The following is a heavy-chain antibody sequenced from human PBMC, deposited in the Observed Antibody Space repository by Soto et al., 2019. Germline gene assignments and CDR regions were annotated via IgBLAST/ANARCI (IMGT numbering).Heavy chain of an antibody. V-gene: IGHV1-2*02. CDR1: GCTFTGNN. Sequence: GASGKASCKASGCTFTGNNRYWERQAPEQGRARRGWINPNSGGTNYAQKFQGRVTMTRDTSISTAYMELSRLRSDGTAVYSCARGSRTYYYDSSGYYPGAFDIWGQGTMVTV. J-gene: IGHJ3*02. D-gene: IGHD3-22*01. CDR3: ARGSRTYYYDSSGYYPGAFDI. CDR2: INPNSGGT.